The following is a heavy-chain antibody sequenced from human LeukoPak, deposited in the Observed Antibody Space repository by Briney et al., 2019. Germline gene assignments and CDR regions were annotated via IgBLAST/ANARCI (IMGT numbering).Heavy chain of an antibody. CDR3: ATDPGLRWSFDY. CDR1: GFTVRSHR. CDR2: IYNTGST. D-gene: IGHD4-23*01. V-gene: IGHV3-53*05. J-gene: IGHJ4*02. Sequence: PGWSLRLSCAASGFTVRSHRLIWVRQAPGKGLEWVSVIYNTGSTYYADSVMGRFITSRDISKNTLYLQINGLRPDDTAVYYCATDPGLRWSFDYWGQGTLVTVSS.